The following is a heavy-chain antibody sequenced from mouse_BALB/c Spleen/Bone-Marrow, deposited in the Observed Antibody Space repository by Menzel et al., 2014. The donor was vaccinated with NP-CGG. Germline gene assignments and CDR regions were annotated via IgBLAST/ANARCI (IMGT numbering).Heavy chain of an antibody. V-gene: IGHV4-1*02. D-gene: IGHD1-1*01. CDR1: GFDFSRYW. Sequence: DVMLEESGGGLVQPGGSLKLSCAASGFDFSRYWMSWVRQAPGKGLEWIGEINPDSSTINYTPSLKDKFIISRDNAKNTLYLQMSKVRSEDTALYYCSILYFYGNFAYWSQGTLVTISA. CDR3: SILYFYGNFAY. J-gene: IGHJ3*01. CDR2: INPDSSTI.